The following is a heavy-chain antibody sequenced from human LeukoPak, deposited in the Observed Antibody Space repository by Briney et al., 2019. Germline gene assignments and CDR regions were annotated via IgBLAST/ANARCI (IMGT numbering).Heavy chain of an antibody. J-gene: IGHJ4*02. V-gene: IGHV1-46*01. D-gene: IGHD6-25*01. CDR2: INPRGGGS. CDR3: ARGAAIAATGTGYFDL. Sequence: ASVKVSCKASGYTFTSFYIHWVRQAPGQGLEWMGEINPRGGGSSCAQRFQGRVTMTRDMSTNTVYMELSSLRSEDTAMYYCARGAAIAATGTGYFDLWGQGTLVTVSS. CDR1: GYTFTSFY.